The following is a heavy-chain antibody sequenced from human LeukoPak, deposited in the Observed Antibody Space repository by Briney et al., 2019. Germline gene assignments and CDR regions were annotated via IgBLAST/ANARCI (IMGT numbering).Heavy chain of an antibody. CDR1: GFTFSSYW. J-gene: IGHJ4*02. CDR2: IKRDGSEK. D-gene: IGHD6-13*01. CDR3: ARDSSSWLIYFDY. Sequence: GGSLRLSCAASGFTFSSYWMSWVRQAPGKGLEWVANIKRDGSEKYYVDSVKGRFTISRDNAKNSLYLQMNSLRAEDTAVYYCARDSSSWLIYFDYWGQGTLVTVSS. V-gene: IGHV3-7*01.